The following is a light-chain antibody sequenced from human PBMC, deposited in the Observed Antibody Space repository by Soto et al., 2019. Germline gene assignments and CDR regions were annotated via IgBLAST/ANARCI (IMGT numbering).Light chain of an antibody. J-gene: IGKJ3*01. CDR2: DAS. CDR1: QMVTTY. Sequence: EITLTQSQAPRSCSQGERASLSCRASQMVTTYLACYQHKPGQPPRLLIYDASTRATGIPDRFSGSGSGTDFTLTISSLEPEDFGVYYSQQRSNWPPIITFGPGTKVDL. V-gene: IGKV3-11*01. CDR3: QQRSNWPPIIT.